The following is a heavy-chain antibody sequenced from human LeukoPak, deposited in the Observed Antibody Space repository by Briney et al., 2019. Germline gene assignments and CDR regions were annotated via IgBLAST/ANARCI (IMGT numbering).Heavy chain of an antibody. V-gene: IGHV3-48*03. J-gene: IGHJ3*02. CDR1: GFTFSGYE. Sequence: PGGSLRLSCAASGFTFSGYEMSWVRQAPGKGLDWVSYISSSGSSIYYAASLKGRFTISRDNAKNSLYLQMNSLRAEDTAVYYCARVAGDGYVAFDIWGQGTMVTVSS. CDR3: ARVAGDGYVAFDI. CDR2: ISSSGSSI. D-gene: IGHD5-24*01.